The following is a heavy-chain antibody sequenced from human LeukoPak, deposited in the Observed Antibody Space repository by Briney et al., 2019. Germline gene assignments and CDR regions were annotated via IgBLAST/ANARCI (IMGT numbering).Heavy chain of an antibody. V-gene: IGHV3-23*01. CDR1: GFPISNYA. J-gene: IGHJ3*02. CDR2: EGSRGGT. D-gene: IGHD3/OR15-3a*01. CDR3: ASRTWTGPGYYAFDI. Sequence: GSLRLSCAASGFPISNYAVSWVRQAPGKGLEGVSAEGSRGGTYYADSVRGRFTISRDTSDNTLSLQMNSLRVEDTAVYFCASRTWTGPGYYAFDIWGQGTVVTVSS.